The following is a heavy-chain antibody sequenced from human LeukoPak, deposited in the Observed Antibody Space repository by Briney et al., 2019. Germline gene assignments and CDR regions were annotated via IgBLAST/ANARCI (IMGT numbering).Heavy chain of an antibody. CDR2: INAGNGNT. J-gene: IGHJ4*02. D-gene: IGHD3-10*01. Sequence: ASVKVSCKASGGTFSSYAMHWVRQAPGQRLEWMRWINAGNGNTKYSQKFQGRVTITRDTSASTAYMELSSLRSEDTAVYYCARSSMVRGVPDYWGQGTLVTVSS. V-gene: IGHV1-3*01. CDR3: ARSSMVRGVPDY. CDR1: GGTFSSYA.